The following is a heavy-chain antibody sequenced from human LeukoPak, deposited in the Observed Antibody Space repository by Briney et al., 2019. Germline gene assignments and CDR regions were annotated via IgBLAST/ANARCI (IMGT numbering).Heavy chain of an antibody. D-gene: IGHD3-22*01. CDR3: AKDLASSGYNNCFDP. Sequence: PGGSLRLSCAASGFTFSSYAMHWVRQAPGKGLEWVAVISYDGSNKYYADSVKGRFTISRDNSENTLHLQINSLRAEDTAVYYCAKDLASSGYNNCFDPWGQGTLVTVSS. CDR2: ISYDGSNK. CDR1: GFTFSSYA. J-gene: IGHJ5*02. V-gene: IGHV3-30-3*01.